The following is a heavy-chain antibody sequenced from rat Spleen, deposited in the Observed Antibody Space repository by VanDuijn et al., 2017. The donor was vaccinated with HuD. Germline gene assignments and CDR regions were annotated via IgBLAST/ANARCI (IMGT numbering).Heavy chain of an antibody. V-gene: IGHV5-25*01. CDR2: ISTGGGNT. J-gene: IGHJ3*01. D-gene: IGHD1-4*01. Sequence: EVQLVESGGGLVQPGRSMKLSCAALGFTFSNYYMAWVRQAPTKGLEWVASISTGGGNTYYRDSVKGRFTISRDNAKSTLYLQMDSLRSEDTATYYCARPIDPFTTRVPNWFAYWGQGTLVTVSS. CDR1: GFTFSNYY. CDR3: ARPIDPFTTRVPNWFAY.